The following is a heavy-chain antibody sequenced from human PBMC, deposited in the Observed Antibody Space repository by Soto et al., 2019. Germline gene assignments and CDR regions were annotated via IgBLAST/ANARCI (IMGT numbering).Heavy chain of an antibody. V-gene: IGHV4-59*01. J-gene: IGHJ5*02. CDR1: GGSISSYY. D-gene: IGHD2-2*01. Sequence: SETLSLTCTVSGGSISSYYWSWIRQPPGKGLEWIGYIYYSGSTNYNPSLKSRVTISVDTSKNQFSLKLSSVTAADTAVYYCARTLLHSVVVPDAMGWLDPWGQGTLVTVSS. CDR2: IYYSGST. CDR3: ARTLLHSVVVPDAMGWLDP.